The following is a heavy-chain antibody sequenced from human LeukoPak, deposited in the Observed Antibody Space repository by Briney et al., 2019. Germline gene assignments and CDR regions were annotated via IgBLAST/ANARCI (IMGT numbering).Heavy chain of an antibody. D-gene: IGHD3-10*01. V-gene: IGHV3-9*03. J-gene: IGHJ4*02. CDR1: GFTFDDYA. Sequence: GGSLRLSCAASGFTFDDYAMHWVRPAPGKGVEWVSGISWNSGSIGYVDSVKGRFTISRDNAKNSLYLQMNSLRAEDMALYYCAKGYGSGSYYLIAYWGQGTLVPVSS. CDR2: ISWNSGSI. CDR3: AKGYGSGSYYLIAY.